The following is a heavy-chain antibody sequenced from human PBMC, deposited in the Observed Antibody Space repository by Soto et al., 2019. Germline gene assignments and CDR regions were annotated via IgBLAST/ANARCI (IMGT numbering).Heavy chain of an antibody. CDR3: ARGFYGSVYYGMDV. V-gene: IGHV1-2*02. Sequence: QVQMVQSGAEVKKPGASVKVSCKASGYTFTGYYIHWVRQAPGQGLEWMAWINPNSGGTKFAQKFQDRISVTRDTSINTAYMDLLSLTSDDTAVYYCARGFYGSVYYGMDVWGQGTTVTVSS. CDR1: GYTFTGYY. J-gene: IGHJ6*02. D-gene: IGHD3-10*01. CDR2: INPNSGGT.